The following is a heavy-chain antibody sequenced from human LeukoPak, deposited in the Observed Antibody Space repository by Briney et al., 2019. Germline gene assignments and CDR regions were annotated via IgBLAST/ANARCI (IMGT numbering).Heavy chain of an antibody. V-gene: IGHV1-69*05. CDR2: IIPIFGTA. J-gene: IGHJ6*03. CDR1: GGTFSSYA. D-gene: IGHD4-11*01. Sequence: SVKVSCKASGGTFSSYAISWVRQAPGQGLEWMGGIIPIFGTANYARKFQGRVTITTDESTSTAYMELSSLRSEDTAVYYCARSRRGTVTPYYYYYYMDVWGKGTTVTVSS. CDR3: ARSRRGTVTPYYYYYYMDV.